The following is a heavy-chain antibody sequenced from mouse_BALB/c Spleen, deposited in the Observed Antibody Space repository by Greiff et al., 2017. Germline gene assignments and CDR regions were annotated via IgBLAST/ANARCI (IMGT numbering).Heavy chain of an antibody. Sequence: EVQLLESGGGLVQPGGSRKLSCAASGFTFSDYGMAWVRQAPGKGPEWVAFISNLAYSIYYADTVTGRFTISRENAKNTLYLEMSSLRSEDTAMYYCARWDGNYWYFDVWGAGTTVTVSA. CDR3: ARWDGNYWYFDV. J-gene: IGHJ1*01. CDR2: ISNLAYSI. V-gene: IGHV5-15*02. D-gene: IGHD2-1*01. CDR1: GFTFSDYG.